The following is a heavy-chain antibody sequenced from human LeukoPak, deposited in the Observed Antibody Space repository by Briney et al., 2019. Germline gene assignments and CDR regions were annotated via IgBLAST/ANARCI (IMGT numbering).Heavy chain of an antibody. CDR1: GFTFSNYA. CDR2: ISASGGST. J-gene: IGHJ4*02. D-gene: IGHD5-18*01. CDR3: AKGIQLWNFDY. V-gene: IGHV3-23*01. Sequence: GGSLRLSCAASGFTFSNYAMSWVRQAPGKGLEWVSGISASGGSTYYADSVKGRFTISRDNSKNTLYLQMNSLRAEDTAVYYCAKGIQLWNFDYWGQGTLVTVSS.